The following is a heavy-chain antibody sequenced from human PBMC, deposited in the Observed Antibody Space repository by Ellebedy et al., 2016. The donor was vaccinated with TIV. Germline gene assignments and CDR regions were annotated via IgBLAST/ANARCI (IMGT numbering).Heavy chain of an antibody. V-gene: IGHV4-31*03. J-gene: IGHJ4*02. Sequence: SETLSLTXTVSGGSISSSSYYWGWIRQHPGKGLEWIGYIYYTGSTFYNPSLQSRVTISVDTSKNQFSLKLNSVTAADAAVYYCTRNTGGSGSYEDWGPGTLVTASS. CDR2: IYYTGST. CDR1: GGSISSSSYY. D-gene: IGHD3-10*01. CDR3: TRNTGGSGSYED.